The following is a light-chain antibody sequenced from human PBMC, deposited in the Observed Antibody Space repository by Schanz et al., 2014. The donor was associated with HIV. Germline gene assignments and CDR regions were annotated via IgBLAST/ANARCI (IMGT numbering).Light chain of an antibody. Sequence: EIVLTQSPATLSLSPGERATLSCRASQSVSNYLAWYQQKPGQAPRLLIYNASNRATGIPARFSGSGSGTDFTLTISSLEPEDFAVYYCQQYGSSPPITFGQGTRLEI. J-gene: IGKJ5*01. CDR2: NAS. CDR3: QQYGSSPPIT. CDR1: QSVSNY. V-gene: IGKV3-11*01.